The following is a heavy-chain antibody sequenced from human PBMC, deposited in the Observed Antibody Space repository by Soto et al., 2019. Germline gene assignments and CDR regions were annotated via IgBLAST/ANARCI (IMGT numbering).Heavy chain of an antibody. CDR1: GDTFTSYA. D-gene: IGHD3-22*01. J-gene: IGHJ3*02. CDR3: ARGRAPIDEPSITMIVVVNFDI. CDR2: INPIIGTA. Sequence: ASVKVSCKASGDTFTSYAINWVRQAPGQGLEWMGWINPIIGTANYAQKFQGRVTITADESTSTAYMELSSLRSEDTAVYYCARGRAPIDEPSITMIVVVNFDIWGQGTMVTVSS. V-gene: IGHV1-69*13.